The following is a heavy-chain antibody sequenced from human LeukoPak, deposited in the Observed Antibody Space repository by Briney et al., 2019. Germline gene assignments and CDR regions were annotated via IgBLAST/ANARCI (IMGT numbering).Heavy chain of an antibody. CDR1: GGSFSGYY. CDR2: INHSGST. V-gene: IGHV4-34*01. J-gene: IGHJ4*02. Sequence: YPSETLSLTCAVYGGSFSGYYWSWIRQPPGKGLEWIGEINHSGSTHYNPSLKSRVTISVDTSKNQFSLKLTSVTAADTAVYYCVIFPPYWGQGTLVTVSS. D-gene: IGHD3-9*01. CDR3: VIFPPY.